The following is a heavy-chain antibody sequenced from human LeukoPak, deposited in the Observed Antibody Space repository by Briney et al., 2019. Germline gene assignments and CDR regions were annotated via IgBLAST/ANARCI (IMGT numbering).Heavy chain of an antibody. D-gene: IGHD2-2*01. Sequence: GASVKVSCKASGYTFTSHDINWVRQATGQGLEWMGWISAYNGNTNYGQNLQGRVTMTTDTSTSTAYMELRSLRSDDTAVYYCARDIEVVPAIAYYYYGMDVWGQGTTVTVSS. J-gene: IGHJ6*02. CDR2: ISAYNGNT. CDR3: ARDIEVVPAIAYYYYGMDV. V-gene: IGHV1-18*01. CDR1: GYTFTSHD.